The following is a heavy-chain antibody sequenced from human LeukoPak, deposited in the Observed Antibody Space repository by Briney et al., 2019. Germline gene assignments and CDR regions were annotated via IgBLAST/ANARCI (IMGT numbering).Heavy chain of an antibody. D-gene: IGHD3-22*01. V-gene: IGHV3-48*03. CDR3: PRVFSYYTYSFDY. J-gene: IGHJ4*02. CDR1: GFTFRSYE. CDR2: ISSTGSAI. Sequence: GGSLRLSCAGFGFTFRSYEMNWDRQAPGKGLEWISYISSTGSAIYYADSVKGRFTISRDNAKNSLYLQMNSLRAEDTAVYYCPRVFSYYTYSFDYWGQGTLVTVSS.